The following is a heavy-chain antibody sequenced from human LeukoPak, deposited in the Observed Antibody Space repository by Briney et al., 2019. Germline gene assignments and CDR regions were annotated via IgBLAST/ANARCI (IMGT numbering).Heavy chain of an antibody. CDR1: GFTFSSYW. Sequence: PGGSLRLSCAASGFTFSSYWMHWVRQAPGKGLVWVSRINSDGSSTSYADSVKGRFTISRDNAKNTLYLQMNSLRAEDTAVYYCARAPLAGDWFDPWGQGTLVTVSS. D-gene: IGHD7-27*01. CDR3: ARAPLAGDWFDP. V-gene: IGHV3-74*01. CDR2: INSDGSST. J-gene: IGHJ5*02.